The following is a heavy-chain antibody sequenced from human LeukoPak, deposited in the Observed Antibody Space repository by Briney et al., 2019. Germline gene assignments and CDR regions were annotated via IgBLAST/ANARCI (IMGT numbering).Heavy chain of an antibody. CDR2: VSYSGST. J-gene: IGHJ5*02. CDR3: ARRRAEGGSNGHYNWFDP. V-gene: IGHV4-59*08. Sequence: SETLSLTCTVSGDSVSSYFWNWIRQPPGKGLEWIGYVSYSGSTNYNPSFKSRVTISVDTSKTQFSLKLNSVTAAETAVYYCARRRAEGGSNGHYNWFDPWGQGTLVTVSS. CDR1: GDSVSSYF. D-gene: IGHD6-13*01.